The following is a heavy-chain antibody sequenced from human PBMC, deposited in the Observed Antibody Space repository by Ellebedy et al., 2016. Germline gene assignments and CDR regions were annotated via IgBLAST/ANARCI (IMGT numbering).Heavy chain of an antibody. V-gene: IGHV4-39*01. CDR1: GGSISSSSYY. Sequence: SETLSLXXTVSGGSISSSSYYWGWIRQPPGKGLEWIGSIYYSGSTYYNPSLKSRVTISVDTSKNQFSLKLSSVTAADTAVYYCARFMGGKQLAAHYWGQGTLVTVSS. CDR2: IYYSGST. CDR3: ARFMGGKQLAAHY. D-gene: IGHD6-6*01. J-gene: IGHJ4*02.